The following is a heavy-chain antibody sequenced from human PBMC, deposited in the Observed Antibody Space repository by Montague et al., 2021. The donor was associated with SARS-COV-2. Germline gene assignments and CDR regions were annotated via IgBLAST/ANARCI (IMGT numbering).Heavy chain of an antibody. CDR3: ARGPQEYRITMIVVDYWYFNL. Sequence: SETLSLTCTVSGGSISSYYWSWIRQPPGKGLEWIGYIYYSGSTNHNPSLKSRVTISVDTSKNQFSLKLSSVTAADTAVYYCARGPQEYRITMIVVDYWYFNLWGRGTLVTVSS. D-gene: IGHD3-22*01. CDR2: IYYSGST. J-gene: IGHJ2*01. CDR1: GGSISSYY. V-gene: IGHV4-59*01.